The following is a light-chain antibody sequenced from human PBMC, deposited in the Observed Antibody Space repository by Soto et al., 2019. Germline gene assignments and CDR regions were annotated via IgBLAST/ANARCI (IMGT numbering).Light chain of an antibody. J-gene: IGKJ1*01. CDR1: QSVSSSY. V-gene: IGKV3-20*01. CDR3: QQYGSGPRT. CDR2: GAS. Sequence: EIVLTQSPGTLSLSPGERATLSCRASQSVSSSYLAWYQQKPGQAPRLLIYGASSRATGIPDRFSGSGSGTAFTLTISRREPDDFTAYYCQQYGSGPRTLGQGTRVEIK.